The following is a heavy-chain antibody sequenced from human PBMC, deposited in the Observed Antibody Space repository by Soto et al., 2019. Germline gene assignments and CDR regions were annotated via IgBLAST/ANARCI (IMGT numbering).Heavy chain of an antibody. Sequence: SETLSISCTVSSGSISSYYWSWIRQPPGKGLEWIGYIYYSGSTNYNPSLKSRVTISVDTSKNQFSLKLSSVTAADTAVYYCARVWGGAFDFWGQGTMVTVSS. CDR1: SGSISSYY. CDR2: IYYSGST. V-gene: IGHV4-59*01. D-gene: IGHD3-10*01. CDR3: ARVWGGAFDF. J-gene: IGHJ3*01.